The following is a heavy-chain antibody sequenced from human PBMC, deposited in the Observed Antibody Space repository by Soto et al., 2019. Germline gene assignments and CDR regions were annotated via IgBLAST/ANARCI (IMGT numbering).Heavy chain of an antibody. Sequence: SVKFSCKASGGTFSSYAISWVRQAPGQGLEWIGGIIPIFGTANYAQKFQGRVTITADESTSTAYMELSSLRSEDTAVYYCARDRRYCSGGSCYGPQDAFDIWGQGTMVTVSS. CDR3: ARDRRYCSGGSCYGPQDAFDI. V-gene: IGHV1-69*13. D-gene: IGHD2-15*01. CDR1: GGTFSSYA. J-gene: IGHJ3*02. CDR2: IIPIFGTA.